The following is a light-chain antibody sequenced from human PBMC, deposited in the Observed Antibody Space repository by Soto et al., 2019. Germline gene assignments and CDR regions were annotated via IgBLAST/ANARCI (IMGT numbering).Light chain of an antibody. V-gene: IGKV1-33*01. Sequence: DIQMTQSPSSLSASVGDRVTITCQASHDITSYLNWYQHKPGKAPKLLIYDASILEAGVPSRFSGIGSGTDFPFTISRLQPEDVATYDRQKCDYLPIFGPGTTVDFK. CDR3: QKCDYLPI. J-gene: IGKJ3*01. CDR2: DAS. CDR1: HDITSY.